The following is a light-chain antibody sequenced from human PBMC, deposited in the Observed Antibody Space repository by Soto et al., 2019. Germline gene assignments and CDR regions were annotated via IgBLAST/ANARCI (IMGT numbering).Light chain of an antibody. Sequence: QSVLTQPPSASGTPGQRITISCSGSSSNIGSNTINWYQQLPGTAPKLLIYSHNQRPSGVPDRFSGSKSDTSASLAISGLQSEDETDYYCAAWDDSLNGWVFGGGTKLTVL. V-gene: IGLV1-44*01. CDR2: SHN. J-gene: IGLJ2*01. CDR3: AAWDDSLNGWV. CDR1: SSNIGSNT.